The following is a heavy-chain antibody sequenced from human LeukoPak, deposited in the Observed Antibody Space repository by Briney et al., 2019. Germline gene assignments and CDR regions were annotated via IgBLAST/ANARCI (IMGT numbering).Heavy chain of an antibody. D-gene: IGHD3-9*01. CDR1: GYTFTGYY. V-gene: IGHV1-2*02. CDR3: ARATTSYDILTGYYTGAFDI. CDR2: INPNSGGT. J-gene: IGHJ3*02. Sequence: GASVKVSCKASGYTFTGYYMHWVRQAPGQGLEWMGWINPNSGGTNYAQKFQGRVTMTRDTSISTAYMELSRLRSDDTAVYYCARATTSYDILTGYYTGAFDIWGQGTMVTVSS.